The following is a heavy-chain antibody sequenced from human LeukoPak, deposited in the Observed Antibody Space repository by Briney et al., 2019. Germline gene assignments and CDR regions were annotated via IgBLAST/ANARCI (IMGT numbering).Heavy chain of an antibody. Sequence: PSETLYLTCTVSGGSISSDTYYWSWLRQPPGKGLEWIGSIYYSGSTYYNPSLKSRVTISVDTSKNQFSLKLSSVAAADTAVYYCASSIAARPGGGWFDPWGQGTLVTVSS. D-gene: IGHD6-6*01. CDR2: IYYSGST. CDR3: ASSIAARPGGGWFDP. V-gene: IGHV4-39*07. J-gene: IGHJ5*02. CDR1: GGSISSDTYY.